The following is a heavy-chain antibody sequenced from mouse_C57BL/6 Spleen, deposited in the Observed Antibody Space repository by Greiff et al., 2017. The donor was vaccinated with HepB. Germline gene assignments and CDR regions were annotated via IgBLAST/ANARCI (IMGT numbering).Heavy chain of an antibody. CDR3: ARSLSSLYAMDY. CDR2: IRNKANGYTT. D-gene: IGHD1-1*01. Sequence: EVKLQESGGGLVQPGGSLSLSCAASGFTFTDYYMSWVRQPPGKALEWLGFIRNKANGYTTEYSASVKGRFTISRDNSQSILYLQMNALRAEDSATYSCARSLSSLYAMDYWGQGTSVTVSS. V-gene: IGHV7-3*01. CDR1: GFTFTDYY. J-gene: IGHJ4*01.